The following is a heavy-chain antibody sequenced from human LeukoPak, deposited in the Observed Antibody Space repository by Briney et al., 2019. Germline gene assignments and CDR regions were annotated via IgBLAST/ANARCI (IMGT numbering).Heavy chain of an antibody. Sequence: SETLSLTCTVSDGSIRISSYYGGWIRQPPGKGLEWLGSISYSGSTYYNPSLKSRVTISVDTSKNQFSLNLISVTAADTALYYCARHPRSGYNYGFDGFDIWGQGTMVTVSS. V-gene: IGHV4-39*01. D-gene: IGHD5-18*01. J-gene: IGHJ3*02. CDR1: DGSIRISSYY. CDR3: ARHPRSGYNYGFDGFDI. CDR2: ISYSGST.